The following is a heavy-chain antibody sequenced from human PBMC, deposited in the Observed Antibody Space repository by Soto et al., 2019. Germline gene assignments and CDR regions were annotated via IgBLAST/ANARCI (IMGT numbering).Heavy chain of an antibody. CDR3: ARVIILWFGELSYPHGMDV. CDR2: ISAYNGNT. Sequence: GASVKVSCKASGYTFTSYGISWVRQAPGQGLEWMEWISAYNGNTNYAQKLQGRVTMTTDTSTSTAYMELRSLRSDDTAVYYCARVIILWFGELSYPHGMDVWGQGTTVTVSS. D-gene: IGHD3-10*01. J-gene: IGHJ6*02. V-gene: IGHV1-18*01. CDR1: GYTFTSYG.